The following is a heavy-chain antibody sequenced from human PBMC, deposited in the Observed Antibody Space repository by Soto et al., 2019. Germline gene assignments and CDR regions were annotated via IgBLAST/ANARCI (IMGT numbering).Heavy chain of an antibody. V-gene: IGHV1-18*01. CDR3: ARVRLWLLSGVYYYYGMDV. D-gene: IGHD5-18*01. Sequence: ASVKVSCKASGYTFTSYGISWVRQAPGQGLEWMGWISAYNGNTNYAQKLQGRVTMTTDTSTSTAYMELRSLRSDDTAVYYCARVRLWLLSGVYYYYGMDVWGQGTTVTVSS. J-gene: IGHJ6*02. CDR2: ISAYNGNT. CDR1: GYTFTSYG.